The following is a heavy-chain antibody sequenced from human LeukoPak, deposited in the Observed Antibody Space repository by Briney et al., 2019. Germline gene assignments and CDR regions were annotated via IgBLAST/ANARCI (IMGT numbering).Heavy chain of an antibody. Sequence: NPSETLSLTCTVSGGSISSSSYYWGWIRQPPGKGLEWIGSIYYSGSTYYNPSLKSRVTISVDTSKNQFSLKLSSVTAADTAVYYCARLSQGGYWGQGTLVTVSS. J-gene: IGHJ4*02. V-gene: IGHV4-39*01. CDR3: ARLSQGGY. CDR2: IYYSGST. CDR1: GGSISSSSYY.